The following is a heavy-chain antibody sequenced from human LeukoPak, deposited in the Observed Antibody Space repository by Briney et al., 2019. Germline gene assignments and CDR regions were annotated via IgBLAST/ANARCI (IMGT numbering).Heavy chain of an antibody. CDR1: GGSISSYY. CDR2: ISHSGTT. CDR3: TREEGGTTVDY. J-gene: IGHJ4*01. Sequence: SETLSLTCTVSGGSISSYYWSWIRQPPGKGLEWIGSISHSGTTYYNPSLKSRITISQDTSKNQFSLKVNSVTAADTAAYYCTREEGGTTVDYWGQGTLVTVSS. V-gene: IGHV4-38-2*02. D-gene: IGHD1-1*01.